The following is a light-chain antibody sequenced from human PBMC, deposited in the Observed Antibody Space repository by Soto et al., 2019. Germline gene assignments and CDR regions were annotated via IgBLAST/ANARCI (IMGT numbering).Light chain of an antibody. Sequence: DIQMTQSPSSLSASVGDRVTITDQSSRAISVYLNWYQQKPGKPPKLLIYDASNLQTVVPSRFSGSGSRTHFTYSIRSLQPEDISTYYCQHYDNLPPYTFGQGTTQEIK. CDR1: RAISVY. V-gene: IGKV1-33*01. J-gene: IGKJ2*01. CDR2: DAS. CDR3: QHYDNLPPYT.